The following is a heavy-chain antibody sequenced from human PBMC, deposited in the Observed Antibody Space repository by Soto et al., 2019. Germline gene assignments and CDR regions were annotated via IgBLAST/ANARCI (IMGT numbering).Heavy chain of an antibody. CDR2: IIPIFGTA. D-gene: IGHD6-13*01. V-gene: IGHV1-69*13. J-gene: IGHJ4*02. CDR3: ARAGNTGIAATDY. Sequence: SVKVSCKASGGTFSSYAISWVRQAPGQGLEWMGGIIPIFGTANYAQKLQGRVTITADESTSTAYMELSSLRSEDTAVYYCARAGNTGIAATDYWGQGTLVTVSS. CDR1: GGTFSSYA.